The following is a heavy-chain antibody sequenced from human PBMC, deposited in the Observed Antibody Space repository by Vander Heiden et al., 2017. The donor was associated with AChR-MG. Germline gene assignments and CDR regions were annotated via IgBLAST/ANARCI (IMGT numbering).Heavy chain of an antibody. J-gene: IGHJ6*02. D-gene: IGHD2-2*01. CDR3: ARDLADQLLFGYYYGRDV. Sequence: QVQLVESGGGLVKPGGSLRLSCAASGFTFSDYYMSWIRQAPGKGLEWVSSISSSGSTIYYADSVKGRFTISRDNAKNSLYLQINSLRAEDTAVYYCARDLADQLLFGYYYGRDVWGQGTKGTVSS. V-gene: IGHV3-11*01. CDR2: ISSSGSTI. CDR1: GFTFSDYY.